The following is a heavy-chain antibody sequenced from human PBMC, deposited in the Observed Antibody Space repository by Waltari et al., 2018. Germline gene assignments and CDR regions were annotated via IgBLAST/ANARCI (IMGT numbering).Heavy chain of an antibody. D-gene: IGHD3-3*01. CDR3: AREANIAIFGMAARGAFDI. CDR2: IIPIHAIA. J-gene: IGHJ3*02. Sequence: QVQLVQSGAEGKKPGSSVKVSCKASGGTFSSYAIYWVRQAPGQGLEWMGGIIPIHAIANYAQKFQGRVTITADESTSTAYMELSSLRSDDTAVYYCAREANIAIFGMAARGAFDIWGQGTMVTVSS. V-gene: IGHV1-69*04. CDR1: GGTFSSYA.